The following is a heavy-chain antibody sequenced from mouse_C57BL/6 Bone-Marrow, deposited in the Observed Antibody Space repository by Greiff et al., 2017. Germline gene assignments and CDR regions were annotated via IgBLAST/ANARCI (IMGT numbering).Heavy chain of an antibody. D-gene: IGHD2-5*01. Sequence: VQLQQPGAELVKPGASVKLSCKASGYTFTSYWMHWVKQRPGQGLEWIGMIHPNSGSTNYNEKFKSKATLTVDKSSSTAYMQLSSLTSEDSAVYYCARNYSSYFYAMDYWGQGTSGTVSS. CDR2: IHPNSGST. CDR3: ARNYSSYFYAMDY. J-gene: IGHJ4*01. CDR1: GYTFTSYW. V-gene: IGHV1-64*01.